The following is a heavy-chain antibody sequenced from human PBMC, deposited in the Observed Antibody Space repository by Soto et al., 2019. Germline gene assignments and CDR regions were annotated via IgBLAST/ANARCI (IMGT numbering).Heavy chain of an antibody. V-gene: IGHV4-39*01. J-gene: IGHJ6*03. CDR1: GGSIGRSSYY. CDR2: IYYSGNT. CDR3: AKLGATVNYYYYYYMDV. D-gene: IGHD4-17*01. Sequence: QLQLQESGPGLVKPSETLSLTCTVSGGSIGRSSYYWGWIRQPPGKGLEWIGTIYYSGNTYYNPSLKSRVTISVDTSKNQFSLKLSSVTAADTAVYYCAKLGATVNYYYYYYMDVWGKGTTVTVSS.